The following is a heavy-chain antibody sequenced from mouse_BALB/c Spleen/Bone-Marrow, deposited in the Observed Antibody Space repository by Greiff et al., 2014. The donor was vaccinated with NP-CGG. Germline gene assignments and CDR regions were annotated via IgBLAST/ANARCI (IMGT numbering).Heavy chain of an antibody. CDR3: ALYYYGSSGFAY. CDR2: IDPANGNT. V-gene: IGHV14-3*02. J-gene: IGHJ3*01. CDR1: GFNIKDTY. Sequence: VQLQQSGAELVKPGASVKLSCTASGFNIKDTYMHWVKQRPEQGLEWIGRIDPANGNTKYDPKFQGKATITADTSSNTAYLQLSSLTSEDTADYYCALYYYGSSGFAYWGQGTLVTVSA. D-gene: IGHD1-1*01.